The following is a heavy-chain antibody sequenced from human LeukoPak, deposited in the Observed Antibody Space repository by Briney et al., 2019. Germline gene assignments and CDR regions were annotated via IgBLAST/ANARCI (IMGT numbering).Heavy chain of an antibody. J-gene: IGHJ4*02. CDR1: VFTFSSYS. D-gene: IGHD3-22*01. CDR3: ARIDSSGYHPSDY. CDR2: ISSDSSIV. Sequence: GGSLRLSCAASVFTFSSYSMNWVRQAPWMGLEWVSYISSDSSIVFYADSVKGRFTVSRDNAKNSLYLQMTSLRAEDTAAYFCARIDSSGYHPSDYWGQGTLVTVSS. V-gene: IGHV3-48*01.